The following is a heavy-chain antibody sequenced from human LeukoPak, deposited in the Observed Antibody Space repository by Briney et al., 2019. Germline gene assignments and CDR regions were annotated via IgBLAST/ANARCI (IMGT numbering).Heavy chain of an antibody. CDR1: GFTFRNYW. Sequence: PGGSLRLSCAGSGFTFRNYWMNWVRQAPGKGLEWVAVIWYDGSNKYYADSVKGRFTISRDNSKNTLYLQMNSPRAEDTAVYYCAKNPRSYDSSGYYYPDPWGQGTLVTVSS. J-gene: IGHJ5*02. V-gene: IGHV3-33*06. D-gene: IGHD3-22*01. CDR2: IWYDGSNK. CDR3: AKNPRSYDSSGYYYPDP.